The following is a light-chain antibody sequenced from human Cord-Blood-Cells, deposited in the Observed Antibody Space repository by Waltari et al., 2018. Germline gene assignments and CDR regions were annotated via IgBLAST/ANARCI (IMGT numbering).Light chain of an antibody. CDR2: AAS. V-gene: IGKV1-39*01. CDR3: QHSYSTPRT. J-gene: IGKJ1*01. CDR1: QSISSY. Sequence: DIQMTQSPSSLSASVGDRVTITCRASQSISSYLNWYQQKPVKAPKLLIDAASSVQSVFPSRFSCRGSGTDFTLTISSLQPNDFATYYCQHSYSTPRTFGQVTKVEIK.